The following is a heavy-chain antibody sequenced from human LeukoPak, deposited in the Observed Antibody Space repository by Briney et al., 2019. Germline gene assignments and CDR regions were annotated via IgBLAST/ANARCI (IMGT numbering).Heavy chain of an antibody. CDR2: VQHIGGET. CDR1: GFTFSNSW. J-gene: IGHJ1*01. D-gene: IGHD4-11*01. CDR3: ATYSILNAREFRY. V-gene: IGHV3-7*01. Sequence: GGSLRLSFAGSGFTFSNSWMGWVRQAPGKGLEGGANVQHIGGETYYVDSVKGRFTISRDNAKNSVYLQMNSLGADDTAVYYCATYSILNAREFRYWGQGTLVTVTS.